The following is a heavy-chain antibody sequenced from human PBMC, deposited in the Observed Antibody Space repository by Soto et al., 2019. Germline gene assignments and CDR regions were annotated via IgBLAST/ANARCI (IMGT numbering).Heavy chain of an antibody. CDR2: ISYDGNIK. CDR3: ARDAHQYGDTYYRWFAT. CDR1: GFTFSTYA. Sequence: QVQLVESGGAVVQPGGSLRLSCTASGFTFSTYALHWVRQAPGKGLEWVAVISYDGNIKYYTDSVEGRFTMSRDNSKNTLFPQMNSLTPEDSARYYCARDAHQYGDTYYRWFATWGHGARVTVSS. J-gene: IGHJ5*01. V-gene: IGHV3-30-3*01. D-gene: IGHD1-26*01.